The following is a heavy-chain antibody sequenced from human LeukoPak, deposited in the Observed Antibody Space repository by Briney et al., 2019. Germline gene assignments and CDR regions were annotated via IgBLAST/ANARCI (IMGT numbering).Heavy chain of an antibody. Sequence: ASVKVSCKASGGTFSSYAISWVRQAPGQGLEGMGGIFPIFGTANYAQKFQGRVTITADESTSTAYMELSSLRSEDTAVYYCARANSGYDPIRRHYYYYYGMDVWGQGTTVTVSS. CDR1: GGTFSSYA. CDR3: ARANSGYDPIRRHYYYYYGMDV. CDR2: IFPIFGTA. D-gene: IGHD5-12*01. J-gene: IGHJ6*02. V-gene: IGHV1-69*13.